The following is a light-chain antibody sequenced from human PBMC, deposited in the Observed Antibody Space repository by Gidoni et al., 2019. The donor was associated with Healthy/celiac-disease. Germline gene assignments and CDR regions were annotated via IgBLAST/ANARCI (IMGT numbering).Light chain of an antibody. J-gene: IGLJ3*02. Sequence: QSVLTQPPSASGTPGQRVPISCSGSSSNIGSNTVNWYQQLPGTAPKLLFYSNNTRPSGVPARFSGSKSGTSASLAISGLQSEDEADYYCAAWDDSLNGVFGGGTKLTVL. CDR2: SNN. CDR3: AAWDDSLNGV. V-gene: IGLV1-44*01. CDR1: SSNIGSNT.